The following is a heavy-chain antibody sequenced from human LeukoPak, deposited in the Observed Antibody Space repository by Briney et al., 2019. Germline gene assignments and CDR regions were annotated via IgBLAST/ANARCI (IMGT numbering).Heavy chain of an antibody. CDR1: GFTFSSYG. D-gene: IGHD6-19*01. CDR2: ISYDGSNK. CDR3: AKGSSVAATVDY. J-gene: IGHJ4*02. Sequence: GRSLRLSCAASGFTFSSYGMHWVRQAPGKGLEWVAVISYDGSNKYYADSVKGRFTISRDNSKNTLYLQMNSLRAEDTAVYYCAKGSSVAATVDYWGQGTLVTVSS. V-gene: IGHV3-30*18.